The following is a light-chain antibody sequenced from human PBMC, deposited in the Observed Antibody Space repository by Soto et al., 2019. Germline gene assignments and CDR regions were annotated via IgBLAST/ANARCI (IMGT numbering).Light chain of an antibody. J-gene: IGLJ2*01. Sequence: QSALTQPASVSGSPGQSITISCTGTSSDVGSYDLVSWYQQHPGKAPKLMIYEDSKRPSGVSNRFSGSKSGNTASLTISGLQAADDADYYCCSYTGSSSHLVFGGGTKLTVL. V-gene: IGLV2-23*01. CDR3: CSYTGSSSHLV. CDR2: EDS. CDR1: SSDVGSYDL.